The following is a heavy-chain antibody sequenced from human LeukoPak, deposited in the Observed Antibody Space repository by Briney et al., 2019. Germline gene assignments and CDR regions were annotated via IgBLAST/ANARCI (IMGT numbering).Heavy chain of an antibody. J-gene: IGHJ3*02. D-gene: IGHD5-18*01. CDR1: RYRFTNCW. CDR2: IYPGDSET. V-gene: IGHV5-51*01. Sequence: MLIYNTGCRYRFTNCWYGSVRAVSGKKLEWMGIIYPGDSETRYSPSFQGQVTLSADKSITTAYLQWSSLKASDTAMYYCARPDSYVQIGGFDIWGQGTMVTVSS. CDR3: ARPDSYVQIGGFDI.